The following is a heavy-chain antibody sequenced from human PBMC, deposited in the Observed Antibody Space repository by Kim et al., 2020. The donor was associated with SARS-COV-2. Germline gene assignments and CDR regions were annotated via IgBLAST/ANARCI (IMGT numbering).Heavy chain of an antibody. V-gene: IGHV6-1*01. J-gene: IGHJ4*02. CDR3: ARLSAGVTSRDY. Sequence: DYEVTVKSRITTRPDTSKNQFSLQLNSVTPEDTAVYYCARLSAGVTSRDYWGQGTLVTVSS. D-gene: IGHD3-10*01.